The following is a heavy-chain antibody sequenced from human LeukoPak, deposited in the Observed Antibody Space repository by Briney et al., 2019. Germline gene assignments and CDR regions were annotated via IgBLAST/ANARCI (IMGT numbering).Heavy chain of an antibody. CDR3: ARDRTTIFGVVIYYYYYSMDV. CDR2: INSNSGGT. V-gene: IGHV1-2*02. CDR1: GYSFTSYS. Sequence: ASVKVSCKASGYSFTSYSIHWVRQAPGQGLEFMGWINSNSGGTNYAQKFQGRVTMTRDTSISTAYMELSRLRSDDTAVYYCARDRTTIFGVVIYYYYYSMDVWGQGTTVTVSS. J-gene: IGHJ6*02. D-gene: IGHD3-3*01.